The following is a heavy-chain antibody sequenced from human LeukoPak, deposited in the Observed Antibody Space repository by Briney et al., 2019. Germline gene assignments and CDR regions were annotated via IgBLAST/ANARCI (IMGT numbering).Heavy chain of an antibody. V-gene: IGHV3-53*01. CDR1: GFTVSSNY. CDR2: IYSGGDT. J-gene: IGHJ6*03. CDR3: ARDTSGYMDV. Sequence: GGSLRLSCAASGFTVSSNYMSWVRQAPGKGLEWVSVIYSGGDTYNADSVKGRFTISRDNSKNTLYLQMNSLRAEDTAVYYYARDTSGYMDVWGKGTTVTVSS.